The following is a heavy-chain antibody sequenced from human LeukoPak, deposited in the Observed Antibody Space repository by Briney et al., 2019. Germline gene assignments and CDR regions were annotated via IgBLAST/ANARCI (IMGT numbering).Heavy chain of an antibody. J-gene: IGHJ4*02. V-gene: IGHV3-23*01. CDR2: ISGGGGST. CDR3: AKMSGYYSRWASTFDF. D-gene: IGHD3-3*01. Sequence: GGSLRLSCAGAGFTFNNYAMSWVRQAPGKGLEWVSSISGGGGSTDYADSVKGRFTISRDISKNMLYLQMNSLRAEDTALYYCAKMSGYYSRWASTFDFWGQGTLVTVSS. CDR1: GFTFNNYA.